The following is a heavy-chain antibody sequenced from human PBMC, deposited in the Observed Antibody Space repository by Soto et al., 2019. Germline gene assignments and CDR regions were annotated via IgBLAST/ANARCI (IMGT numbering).Heavy chain of an antibody. Sequence: GGSPRLSCAGSGLTFRNDWLSWVRQAPGKGLEWVANINQDGSERYYVDSVRDRFTISRDNVENSLYLQLNSLRPEDTAVYYCAVYGYGVSAAAYWGQGTLVTVSS. CDR2: INQDGSER. CDR3: AVYGYGVSAAAY. J-gene: IGHJ4*02. D-gene: IGHD4-17*01. CDR1: GLTFRNDW. V-gene: IGHV3-7*03.